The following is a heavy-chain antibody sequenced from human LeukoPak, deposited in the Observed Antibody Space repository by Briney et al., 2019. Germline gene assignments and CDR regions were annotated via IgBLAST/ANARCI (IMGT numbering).Heavy chain of an antibody. D-gene: IGHD3-22*01. V-gene: IGHV4-59*02. Sequence: SGTLSLTCTVSGGSVSSYYWSWIRQPPGKGLEWIGYIYYSGSTNYNPSLKSRVTISVDTSKNQFSLKLSSVTAADTAVYYCARVAPYDSSGYYYVVLGNWFDPXGXGTLVTVSS. CDR1: GGSVSSYY. CDR2: IYYSGST. J-gene: IGHJ5*02. CDR3: ARVAPYDSSGYYYVVLGNWFDP.